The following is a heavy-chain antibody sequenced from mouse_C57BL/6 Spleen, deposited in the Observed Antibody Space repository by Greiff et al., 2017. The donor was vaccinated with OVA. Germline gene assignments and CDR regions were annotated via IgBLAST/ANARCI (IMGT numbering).Heavy chain of an antibody. Sequence: QVQLQQSGPELVKPGASVKISCKASGYAFSSSWLNWVKQRPGKGLEWIGRIYPGDGDTNYNGKFKGKATLTAHKSSSTAYMQLSSLTSEDSAIYFCARTGTTDYWGQGTTLTVSS. J-gene: IGHJ2*01. D-gene: IGHD4-1*01. CDR3: ARTGTTDY. CDR2: IYPGDGDT. V-gene: IGHV1-82*01. CDR1: GYAFSSSW.